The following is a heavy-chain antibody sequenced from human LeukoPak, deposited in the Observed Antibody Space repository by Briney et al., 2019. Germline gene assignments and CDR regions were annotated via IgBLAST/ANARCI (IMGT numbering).Heavy chain of an antibody. J-gene: IGHJ5*02. V-gene: IGHV3-30*02. CDR3: AKDLMRDRWFGES. Sequence: GGSLRLSCAASGFPFSYYGMHWVRQAPGKGLEWVAFIWYDGNDKFYADSVKGRFTISRDTSRNTLFLQMNSLRTDDTAVYYCAKDLMRDRWFGESWGQGTLVTVSS. D-gene: IGHD3-10*01. CDR2: IWYDGNDK. CDR1: GFPFSYYG.